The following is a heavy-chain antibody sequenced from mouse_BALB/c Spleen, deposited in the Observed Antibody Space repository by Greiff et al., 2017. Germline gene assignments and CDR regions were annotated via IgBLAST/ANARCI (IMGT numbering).Heavy chain of an antibody. CDR1: GYTFTSYW. D-gene: IGHD2-3*01. Sequence: VQLQQSGAELARPGASVKLSCKASGYTFTSYWMQWVKQRPGQGLEWIGAIYPGDGDTRYTQKFKGKATLTADKSSSTAYMQLSSLASEDSAVYYCARWGGTAFDYWGQGTTLTVSS. V-gene: IGHV1-87*01. CDR3: ARWGGTAFDY. J-gene: IGHJ2*01. CDR2: IYPGDGDT.